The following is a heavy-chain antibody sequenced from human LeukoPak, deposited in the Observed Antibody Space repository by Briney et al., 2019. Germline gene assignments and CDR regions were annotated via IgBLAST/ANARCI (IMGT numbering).Heavy chain of an antibody. Sequence: SETLSLTCTVSGGSISSYYWSWIRQPAGKGLEWIGRIHTSGSTNYNPSLKSRVTMSVDTSKNQFSLKLSSVTAADTAVYYCASWSVTEGVDYWGQGTLVTVSS. CDR1: GGSISSYY. CDR3: ASWSVTEGVDY. D-gene: IGHD3-3*01. J-gene: IGHJ4*02. V-gene: IGHV4-4*07. CDR2: IHTSGST.